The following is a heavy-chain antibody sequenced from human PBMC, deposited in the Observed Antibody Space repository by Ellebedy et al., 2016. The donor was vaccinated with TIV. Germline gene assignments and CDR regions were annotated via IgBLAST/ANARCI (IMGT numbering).Heavy chain of an antibody. Sequence: GGSLRLSCAASGFSFSSYWMTWVRQAPGKGLEWVANINQDGSEQYYVDSVQGRFTISRDNAKNSLYLQMNSLRAEDTAVYYCASDGSYGDYLSPTHAFEMWGQGTMITVSS. CDR1: GFSFSSYW. V-gene: IGHV3-7*01. CDR2: INQDGSEQ. D-gene: IGHD4-17*01. J-gene: IGHJ3*02. CDR3: ASDGSYGDYLSPTHAFEM.